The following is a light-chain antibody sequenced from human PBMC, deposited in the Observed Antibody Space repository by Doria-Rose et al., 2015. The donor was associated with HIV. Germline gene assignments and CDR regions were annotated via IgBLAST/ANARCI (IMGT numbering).Light chain of an antibody. CDR3: HQYASSRT. J-gene: IGKJ1*01. Sequence: TQSPGTRSLSPGERATLSCRASHSVSANYLAWYQQRTGQSPRLLIYGASSSATVIPDRFSGSGSGTDFTLAISRLEPEDFAVYYCHQYASSRTFGQGTKVEIK. CDR1: HSVSANY. V-gene: IGKV3-20*01. CDR2: GAS.